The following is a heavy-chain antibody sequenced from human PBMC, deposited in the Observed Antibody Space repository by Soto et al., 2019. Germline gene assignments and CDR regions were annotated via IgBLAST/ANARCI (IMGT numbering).Heavy chain of an antibody. Sequence: GGSLRLSCAASGFTFSSYAMHWVRQAPGKGLEWVAVISYDGSNKYYADSVKGRFTISRDNSRNTLYLQMNSLRAEDTAVYYCARALMEEQLDYGMDVWGQGTTVTVSS. J-gene: IGHJ6*02. D-gene: IGHD6-6*01. CDR1: GFTFSSYA. V-gene: IGHV3-30-3*01. CDR2: ISYDGSNK. CDR3: ARALMEEQLDYGMDV.